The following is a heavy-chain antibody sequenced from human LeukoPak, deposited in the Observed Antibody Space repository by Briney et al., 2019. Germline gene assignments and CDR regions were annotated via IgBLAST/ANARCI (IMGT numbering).Heavy chain of an antibody. V-gene: IGHV3-48*03. CDR2: ISSSGSTI. D-gene: IGHD3-22*01. CDR3: ATATYDSSGYPPDY. Sequence: QPGGSLRLSCAASGFTFSSYEMNWVRQAPGKGLEWVSYISSSGSTIYYADSVKGRFTISRDNAKNSLYLQMNSLRAEDTAVYYCATATYDSSGYPPDYWGQGTLVTVSS. CDR1: GFTFSSYE. J-gene: IGHJ4*02.